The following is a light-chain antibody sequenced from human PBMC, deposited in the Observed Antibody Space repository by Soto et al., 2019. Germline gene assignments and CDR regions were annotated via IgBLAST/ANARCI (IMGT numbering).Light chain of an antibody. CDR1: QSVSSS. Sequence: EIVLTQSPATLSLSPGNRATLSCRASQSVSSSLAWYQHRPGQAPRLLIYDVSNRATGIPARFSGSGSGTHVTLSISSLEPEDFAVYYCQHRSNWPSVTFGGGTKLEIK. CDR3: QHRSNWPSVT. CDR2: DVS. V-gene: IGKV3-11*01. J-gene: IGKJ4*01.